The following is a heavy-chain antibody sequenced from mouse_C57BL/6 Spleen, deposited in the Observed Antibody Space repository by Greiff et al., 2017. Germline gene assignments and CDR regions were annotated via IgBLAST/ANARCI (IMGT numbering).Heavy chain of an antibody. D-gene: IGHD4-1*01. V-gene: IGHV1-62-2*01. J-gene: IGHJ1*03. Sequence: VQVVESGAELVKPGASVKLSCKASGYTFTEYTIHWVKQRSGQGLEWIGWFYPGSGSIKYNEKFKDKATLTADKSSSTVYMELSRLTSEDSAVYFCARHEDWEEGDWYFDVWGTGTTVTVSS. CDR1: GYTFTEYT. CDR2: FYPGSGSI. CDR3: ARHEDWEEGDWYFDV.